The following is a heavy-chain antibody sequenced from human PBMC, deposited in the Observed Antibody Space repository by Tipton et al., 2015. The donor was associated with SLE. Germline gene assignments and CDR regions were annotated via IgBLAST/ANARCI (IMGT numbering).Heavy chain of an antibody. V-gene: IGHV4-34*01. CDR1: GGSFSSYY. Sequence: TLSLTCAVYGGSFSSYYWGWIRQPPGKGLEWIGSIYYSGSTYYNPSLKSRVTISVDTSKNQFSLKLSSVTAADTAVYYCARGLEVVVAVAFDIWGQGTMVTVSS. J-gene: IGHJ3*02. CDR2: IYYSGST. CDR3: ARGLEVVVAVAFDI. D-gene: IGHD2-15*01.